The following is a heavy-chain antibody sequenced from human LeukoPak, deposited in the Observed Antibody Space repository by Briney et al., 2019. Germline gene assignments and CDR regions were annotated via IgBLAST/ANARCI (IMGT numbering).Heavy chain of an antibody. Sequence: AASVKVSRKASGYTFTGYYMHWVRQAPGQGLEWMGWINPNSGGTNYAQKFQGRVTMTRDTSISTAYMELSRLRSDDTAVYYCARAKIGYYDRRVDYWGQGTLVTVSS. D-gene: IGHD3-22*01. CDR2: INPNSGGT. J-gene: IGHJ4*02. CDR1: GYTFTGYY. V-gene: IGHV1-2*02. CDR3: ARAKIGYYDRRVDY.